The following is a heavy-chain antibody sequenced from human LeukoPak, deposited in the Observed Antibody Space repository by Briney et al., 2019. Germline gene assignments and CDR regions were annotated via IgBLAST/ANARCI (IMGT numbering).Heavy chain of an antibody. J-gene: IGHJ4*02. V-gene: IGHV3-74*01. D-gene: IGHD3-3*01. CDR1: GFTFSNYW. Sequence: GGSLRLSCAASGFTFSNYWMHWVRQAPGKGLVWVSCIKSDGSTTSYADSVKGRFTISRDNAKNTLYLQMNSLRAEDTAVYYCAKDPDNFWSGYDYWGQGTLVTVSS. CDR3: AKDPDNFWSGYDY. CDR2: IKSDGSTT.